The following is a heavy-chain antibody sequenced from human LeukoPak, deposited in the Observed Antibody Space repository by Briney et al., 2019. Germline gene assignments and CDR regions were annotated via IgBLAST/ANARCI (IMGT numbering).Heavy chain of an antibody. J-gene: IGHJ4*02. CDR3: ARDDFWSDYYDY. CDR2: IYTSGST. CDR1: GGSISSHY. V-gene: IGHV4-4*07. D-gene: IGHD3-3*01. Sequence: KPSETLSLTCTVSGGSISSHYWSWIRQPAGKGLEWIGRIYTSGSTNYNPSLKSRVTMSVNTSKNQFSLKLSTVTAADTTVYYCARDDFWSDYYDYWGQGTLVTVSS.